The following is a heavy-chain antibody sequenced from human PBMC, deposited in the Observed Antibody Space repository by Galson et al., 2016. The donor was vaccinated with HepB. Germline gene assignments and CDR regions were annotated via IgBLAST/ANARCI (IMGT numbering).Heavy chain of an antibody. CDR1: GYTFSNYW. CDR3: AREYADADRAKDV. V-gene: IGHV5-51*01. J-gene: IGHJ6*02. CDR2: IYPGDSQT. Sequence: QSGAEVKKPGESLKISCKGSGYTFSNYWIGWVRQMPGKGLEWVGIIYPGDSQTRYSPSFQGQVTISADKSKSIAYLQLSRLKTSDTAMYYCAREYADADRAKDVWGQGTTVTVSS. D-gene: IGHD2/OR15-2a*01.